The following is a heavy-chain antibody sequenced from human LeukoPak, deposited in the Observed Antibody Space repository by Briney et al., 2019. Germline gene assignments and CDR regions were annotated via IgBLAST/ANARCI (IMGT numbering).Heavy chain of an antibody. D-gene: IGHD6-13*01. CDR3: AGGIAAAGTGNDY. CDR2: IIPIFGTA. V-gene: IGHV1-69*13. CDR1: GGTFSIYA. Sequence: SVKVSCKASGGTFSIYAISWVRQAPGQGLEWMGGIIPIFGTANYAQKFQGRVTITADESTSTAYMELSSLRSEDTAVYYCAGGIAAAGTGNDYWGQGTLVTVSS. J-gene: IGHJ4*02.